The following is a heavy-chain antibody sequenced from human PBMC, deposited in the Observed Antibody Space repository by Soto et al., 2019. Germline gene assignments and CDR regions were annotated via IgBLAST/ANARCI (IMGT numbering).Heavy chain of an antibody. CDR3: AKDPWSSWYSRSIDDY. V-gene: IGHV3-23*01. CDR2: ISGSGGST. J-gene: IGHJ4*02. D-gene: IGHD6-13*01. Sequence: CVRQAPGKGLEWVSAISGSGGSTYYADSVKGRFTISRDNSKNTLYLQMNSLRAEDTAVYYCAKDPWSSWYSRSIDDYWGQGTLVTVSS.